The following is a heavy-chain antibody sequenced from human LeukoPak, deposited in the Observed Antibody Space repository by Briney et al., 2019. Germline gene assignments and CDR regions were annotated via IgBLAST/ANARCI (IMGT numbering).Heavy chain of an antibody. V-gene: IGHV4-34*01. D-gene: IGHD3-9*01. CDR2: INHSGST. J-gene: IGHJ4*02. Sequence: SETLSLICAVYGGSFSGYYWSWIRQPPGKGLEWIGEINHSGSTNYNPSLKSRVTMSVDTSKNQFSLKLSSVTAADTAIYYCGKTDIYFNPIDYWGPGSLVTVSS. CDR3: GKTDIYFNPIDY. CDR1: GGSFSGYY.